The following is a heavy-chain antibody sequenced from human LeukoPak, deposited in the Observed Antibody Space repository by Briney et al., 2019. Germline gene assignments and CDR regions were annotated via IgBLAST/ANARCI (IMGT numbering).Heavy chain of an antibody. V-gene: IGHV3-66*01. CDR1: GFTFSSYA. CDR3: ARGGIAVAGSSLRAFDI. Sequence: GGSLRLSCAASGFTFSSYAMSWVRQAAGKGLEWVSVIYSGGSTYYADSVKGRFTISRDNSKNTLYLQMNSLRAEDTAVYYCARGGIAVAGSSLRAFDIWGQGTMVIVSS. D-gene: IGHD6-19*01. J-gene: IGHJ3*02. CDR2: IYSGGST.